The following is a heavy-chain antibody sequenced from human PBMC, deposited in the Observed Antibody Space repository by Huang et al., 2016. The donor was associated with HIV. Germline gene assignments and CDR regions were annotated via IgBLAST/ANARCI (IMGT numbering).Heavy chain of an antibody. CDR3: ARDPFIKAFDI. CDR1: DFDFSSYW. V-gene: IGHV3-7*01. Sequence: EVQLVESGGGLVKPGGSLRLSCAASDFDFSSYWMMWLRQVPGKGLECVAIIREDEGQKAYLDSVKGRFISARDNPKKSLYLQMNNLRAEDAAVYYCARDPFIKAFDIWGQGTLVTVSS. J-gene: IGHJ3*02. CDR2: IREDEGQK.